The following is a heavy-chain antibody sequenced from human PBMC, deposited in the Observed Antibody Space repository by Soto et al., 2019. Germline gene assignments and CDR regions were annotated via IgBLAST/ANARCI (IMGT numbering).Heavy chain of an antibody. Sequence: VQLVESGGGLVKPGGSLRLSCAASGFTFSSYSINWVRQAPGKGLEWVSSISSSSSYIYYADSVKGRFTISRDNAKNSLYLQMNSLRAEDTAVYYCASRIAVAPNFDYWGQGTLVTVSS. D-gene: IGHD6-19*01. CDR1: GFTFSSYS. V-gene: IGHV3-21*01. CDR3: ASRIAVAPNFDY. CDR2: ISSSSSYI. J-gene: IGHJ4*02.